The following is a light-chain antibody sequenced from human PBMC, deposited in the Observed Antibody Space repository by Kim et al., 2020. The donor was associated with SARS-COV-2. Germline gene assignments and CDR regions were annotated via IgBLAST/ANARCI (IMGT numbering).Light chain of an antibody. CDR1: SSDVGGFDR. Sequence: QSALTQPPSVSGSPGQSVTISCTGTSSDVGGFDRVSWYQQPPGTAPKLMIYAVSSRPSGVPDRFSGSKSGNTASLTISGLQAEDEADYYCSSYTDSSTYVFGTGTKVTVL. CDR3: SSYTDSSTYV. CDR2: AVS. J-gene: IGLJ1*01. V-gene: IGLV2-18*02.